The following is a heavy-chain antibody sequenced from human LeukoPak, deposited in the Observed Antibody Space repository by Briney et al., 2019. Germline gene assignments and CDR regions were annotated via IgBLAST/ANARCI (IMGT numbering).Heavy chain of an antibody. D-gene: IGHD5-12*01. CDR3: AKGGGYEAQYYYCYLDV. J-gene: IGHJ6*03. V-gene: IGHV3-48*01. Sequence: GGSLRLSCAASGFTFIGYSMNWVRQAPGKGLEWVSYINSSGSTIYYADSLKGRFTISRDNAKNSLYLQMNSLRAEDTAVYYCAKGGGYEAQYYYCYLDVWGKGTTVTISS. CDR1: GFTFIGYS. CDR2: INSSGSTI.